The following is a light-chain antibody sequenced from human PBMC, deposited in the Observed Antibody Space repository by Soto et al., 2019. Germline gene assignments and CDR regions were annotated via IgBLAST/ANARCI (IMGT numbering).Light chain of an antibody. J-gene: IGKJ5*01. Sequence: EIVMTQSPATLSVSPGERVTLSCGARQSVGSNLAWYQQKPGQAPRLLIYGASSRATGIPDRFSGSGSGTDFTLTISRLEPEDFATYYCQQNYSPPPITFGQGTRLEIK. CDR3: QQNYSPPPIT. CDR2: GAS. CDR1: QSVGSN. V-gene: IGKV3D-15*01.